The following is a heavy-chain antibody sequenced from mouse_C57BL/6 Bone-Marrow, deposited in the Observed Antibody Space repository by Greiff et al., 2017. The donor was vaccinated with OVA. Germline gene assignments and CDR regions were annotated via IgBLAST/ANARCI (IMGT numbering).Heavy chain of an antibody. D-gene: IGHD4-1*01. Sequence: VQLVESGAELARPGASVKLSCKASGYTFTSYGISWVKQRTGQGLEWIGEIYPRSGNTYYNEKFKGKATLTADKSSSTAYMELRSLTSEDSAVYFCAKLGRPSWFAYWGQGTLVTVSA. CDR2: IYPRSGNT. V-gene: IGHV1-81*01. J-gene: IGHJ3*01. CDR3: AKLGRPSWFAY. CDR1: GYTFTSYG.